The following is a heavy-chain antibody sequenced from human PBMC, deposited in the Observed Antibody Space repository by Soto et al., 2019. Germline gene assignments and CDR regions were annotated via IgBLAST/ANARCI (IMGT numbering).Heavy chain of an antibody. Sequence: QVQLQESGPGLVKPSETLSLTCTVSGGSISSYYWSWIRQPPGKGLEWIGYIYYSGSTNYNSSLXSXVXIXXDTSKNQFSLKLSSVTAADTAVYYCARWYGGSLDYWGQGTLVTVSS. CDR3: ARWYGGSLDY. V-gene: IGHV4-59*01. J-gene: IGHJ4*02. CDR1: GGSISSYY. D-gene: IGHD4-17*01. CDR2: IYYSGST.